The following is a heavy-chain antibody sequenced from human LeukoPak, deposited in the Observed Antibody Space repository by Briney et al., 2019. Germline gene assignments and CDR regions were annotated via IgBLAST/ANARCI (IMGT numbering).Heavy chain of an antibody. Sequence: SETLSLTCAVYGGSFSGYYWSWIRQPPGKGLEWIGEVNHSGSTNYNPSLKSRVTMSVDTSKNQFSLKLRSVTAADTAVYYCARRRDWNDVLDSWGQGTLVTVSS. CDR3: ARRRDWNDVLDS. V-gene: IGHV4-34*01. D-gene: IGHD1-1*01. CDR1: GGSFSGYY. J-gene: IGHJ4*02. CDR2: VNHSGST.